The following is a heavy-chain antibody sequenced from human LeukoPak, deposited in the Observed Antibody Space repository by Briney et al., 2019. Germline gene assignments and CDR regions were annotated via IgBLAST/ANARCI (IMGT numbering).Heavy chain of an antibody. V-gene: IGHV4-59*01. J-gene: IGHJ6*03. CDR3: ARFGSRRLVRGHXYXMXX. CDR1: GGSMNTYY. D-gene: IGHD2-8*02. CDR2: IHYSGST. Sequence: PSETLSLTCTVSGGSMNTYYWTWMRQPPGKGLEWIGHIHYSGSTDYNPSLKSRLTISVDTSKNQFSLRLSSVTAADTAVYYCARFGSRRLVRGHXYXMXXXGKGXTVT.